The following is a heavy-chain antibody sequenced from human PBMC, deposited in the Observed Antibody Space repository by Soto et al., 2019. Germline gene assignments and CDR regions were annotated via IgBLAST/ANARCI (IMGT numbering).Heavy chain of an antibody. CDR1: GDTVTNYG. CDR3: ASATSIAVAGKES. D-gene: IGHD6-19*01. Sequence: QVQLVQSGGEVKKPGASVKVSCKASGDTVTNYGISWVRQAPGQGLEGMGWISFYNGHTNYAQKLQGRVTLTTDTSTSTAYMELRSLRSDDTAVYYCASATSIAVAGKESWGQGTLVTVSS. CDR2: ISFYNGHT. J-gene: IGHJ4*02. V-gene: IGHV1-18*01.